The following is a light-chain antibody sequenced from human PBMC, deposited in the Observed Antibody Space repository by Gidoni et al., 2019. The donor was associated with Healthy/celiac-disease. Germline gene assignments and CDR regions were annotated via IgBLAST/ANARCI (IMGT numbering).Light chain of an antibody. CDR2: AAS. V-gene: IGKV1-39*01. Sequence: DIQITQSPSSLSASAGDRVTITCRASQSISSYLNWYQQKPGKAPKLLIYAASSLKSGVPSRFSGSGSGTDFTLTISSLQPEDFATYYCQQRYSTPRTFGQGTKLEIK. J-gene: IGKJ2*01. CDR3: QQRYSTPRT. CDR1: QSISSY.